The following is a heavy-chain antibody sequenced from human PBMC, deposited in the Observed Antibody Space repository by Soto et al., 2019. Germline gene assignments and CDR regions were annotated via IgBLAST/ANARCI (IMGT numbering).Heavy chain of an antibody. D-gene: IGHD6-6*01. CDR3: ARSSGAARLVYYYYGMDV. CDR2: INPNSGGT. Sequence: WASVKVSCKASGYTFTGYYMHWVRQAPGQGLEWMGWINPNSGGTNYAQKFQGWVTMTRDTSISTAYMELSRLRSDDTAVYYCARSSGAARLVYYYYGMDVWGQGTTVTVS. V-gene: IGHV1-2*04. J-gene: IGHJ6*02. CDR1: GYTFTGYY.